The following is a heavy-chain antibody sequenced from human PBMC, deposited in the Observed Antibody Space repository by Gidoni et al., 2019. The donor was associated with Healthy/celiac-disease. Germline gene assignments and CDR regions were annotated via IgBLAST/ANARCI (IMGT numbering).Heavy chain of an antibody. J-gene: IGHJ4*02. V-gene: IGHV5-51*01. CDR1: GYSFTSYW. CDR3: AGSTTVTTFMAN. D-gene: IGHD4-17*01. Sequence: EVQLVQSGAEVKKPGESLKISSQGSGYSFTSYWIGWVLQMPGKGLEWMGIIYPGDTDTRYSPSFQGQVTISADKSISTAYLQWSSLKASDPAMYYCAGSTTVTTFMANWGQGTLVTVSS. CDR2: IYPGDTDT.